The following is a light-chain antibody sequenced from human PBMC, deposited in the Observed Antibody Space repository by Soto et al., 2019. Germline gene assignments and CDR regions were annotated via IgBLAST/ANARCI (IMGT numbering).Light chain of an antibody. J-gene: IGLJ1*01. CDR2: XXN. V-gene: IGLV2-14*03. CDR1: SSDIGAYEY. CDR3: LSHTTSRTYV. Sequence: QSVLTQPASVSGSPGQSITISCSGTSSDIGAYEYVSWYQQHPGKPPKLMIXXXNNRPSGVSYRFSGSKSGNTASLTISRLQTEDEADYYCLSHTTSRTYVFGPGTKVTVL.